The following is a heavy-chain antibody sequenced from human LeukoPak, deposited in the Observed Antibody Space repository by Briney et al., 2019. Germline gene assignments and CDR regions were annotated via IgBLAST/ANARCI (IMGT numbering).Heavy chain of an antibody. D-gene: IGHD1-26*01. Sequence: ASVKVSCKASGYTFTGYYMHWVRPPPGQGLEGMGCINPNSGGTNCAQKFQGRVTMTRDTSISTAYMELSRLRSGDTAVYYCARDGRSASYGNYYYMDVWGKGTTVTISS. CDR1: GYTFTGYY. V-gene: IGHV1-2*02. CDR3: ARDGRSASYGNYYYMDV. J-gene: IGHJ6*03. CDR2: INPNSGGT.